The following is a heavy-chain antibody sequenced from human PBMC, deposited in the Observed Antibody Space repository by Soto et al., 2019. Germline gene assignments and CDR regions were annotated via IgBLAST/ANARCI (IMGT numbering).Heavy chain of an antibody. CDR1: GFTFSIYA. Sequence: GSLRLSCAASGFTFSIYAMSWVRQAPGKGLEWVSSISGSGGSTNYADSVKGRFTISRDNSKNTLYLQMNSLRAEDTAVYYCAGGWFYGSGSYYNIRLDYWGQGTLVTVSS. D-gene: IGHD3-10*01. CDR3: AGGWFYGSGSYYNIRLDY. J-gene: IGHJ4*02. V-gene: IGHV3-23*01. CDR2: ISGSGGST.